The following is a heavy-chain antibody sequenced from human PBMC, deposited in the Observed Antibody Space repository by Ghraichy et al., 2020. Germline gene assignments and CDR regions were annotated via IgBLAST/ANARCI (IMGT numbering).Heavy chain of an antibody. CDR1: GYTFTSYD. CDR2: MNPNSGNT. D-gene: IGHD3-3*01. CDR3: ARPRRYYDFWSGYYPHWYFDL. Sequence: ASVKVSCKASGYTFTSYDINWVRQATGQGLEWMGWMNPNSGNTGYAQKFQGRVTMTRNTSISTAYMELSSLRSEDTAVYYCARPRRYYDFWSGYYPHWYFDLWGRGTLVTVSS. J-gene: IGHJ2*01. V-gene: IGHV1-8*01.